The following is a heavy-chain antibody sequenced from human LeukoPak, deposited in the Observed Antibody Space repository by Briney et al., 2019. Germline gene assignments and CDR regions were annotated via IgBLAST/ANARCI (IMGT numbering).Heavy chain of an antibody. CDR3: ARQATSDSYYCCGMDV. CDR2: ISSSSSTI. J-gene: IGHJ6*02. CDR1: GFTFSSYN. V-gene: IGHV3-48*02. Sequence: PGGSLRLSCAASGFTFSSYNMNWVRHAPGKGLEWVSYISSSSSTIYYADSVKGRFTISRDNAKNSLYLQMNGLRDEDTAVYYCARQATSDSYYCCGMDVWGQGTTVTVSS.